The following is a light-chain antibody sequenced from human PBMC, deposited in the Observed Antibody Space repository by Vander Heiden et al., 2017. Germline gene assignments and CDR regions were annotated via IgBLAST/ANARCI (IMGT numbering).Light chain of an antibody. CDR2: GKN. J-gene: IGLJ3*02. CDR1: SLRSYY. CDR3: NSRDSSGNHLV. V-gene: IGLV3-19*01. Sequence: VSVALGQTVRITCQGDSLRSYYGSWYQQKPGQAPVLVIYGKNNRPSGIPDRFSGSSSGNTASLTITGAHAEDEADYYCNSRDSSGNHLVFGGGTKLTVL.